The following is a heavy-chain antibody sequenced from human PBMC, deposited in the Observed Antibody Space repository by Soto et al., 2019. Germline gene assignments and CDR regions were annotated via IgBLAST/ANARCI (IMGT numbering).Heavy chain of an antibody. V-gene: IGHV5-10-1*01. J-gene: IGHJ6*02. CDR1: GYSFTSYW. CDR2: IDPSDSYT. CDR3: ARQGEDMAARSNYGMDV. D-gene: IGHD6-6*01. Sequence: GESLKISCKGSGYSFTSYWISWVRQMPGKGLEWMGRIDPSDSYTNYSPSFQGHVTISADKSISTAYLQWSSLKASDTAMYYCARQGEDMAARSNYGMDVWGQGTTVTVSS.